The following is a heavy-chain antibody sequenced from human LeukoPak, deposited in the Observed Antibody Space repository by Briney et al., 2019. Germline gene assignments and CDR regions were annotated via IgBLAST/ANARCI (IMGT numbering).Heavy chain of an antibody. V-gene: IGHV1-8*01. CDR3: ARGGYPTPS. Sequence: GASVKVSCKASGFTLTNFDINWVRQATGQGLEWMGWMNPNSGNTGYAQKFQGRVTMTRNTSISTAYMELSSLRSEDTAVYYCARGGYPTPSWGQGTLVTVSS. D-gene: IGHD6-13*01. J-gene: IGHJ4*02. CDR2: MNPNSGNT. CDR1: GFTLTNFD.